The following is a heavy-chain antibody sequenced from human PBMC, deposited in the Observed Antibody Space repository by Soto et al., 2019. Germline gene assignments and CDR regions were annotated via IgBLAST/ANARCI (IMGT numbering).Heavy chain of an antibody. CDR3: ARDLGFGDSSAAFDI. V-gene: IGHV3-33*01. D-gene: IGHD3-22*01. Sequence: QVQLVESGGGVVQPGRSLRLSCAASGFIFSSYGMHWVRQAPGKGLEWVAVIWYDGSNKYYADSVKGRFTISRDNSKNTLYLQMNSLRAEDTAVYYCARDLGFGDSSAAFDIWGQGTMVTVSS. CDR1: GFIFSSYG. J-gene: IGHJ3*02. CDR2: IWYDGSNK.